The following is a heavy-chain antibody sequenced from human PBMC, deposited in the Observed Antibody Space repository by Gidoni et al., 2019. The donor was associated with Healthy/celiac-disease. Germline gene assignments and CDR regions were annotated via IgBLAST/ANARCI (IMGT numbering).Heavy chain of an antibody. CDR1: GGSISSSSYY. CDR3: VGGTGDY. D-gene: IGHD2-8*02. CDR2: IYYSGST. Sequence: HLQLQESGPGLVKPSETLSLTCTVSGGSISSSSYYWGWIRQPPGKGLEWIGSIYYSGSTYSSPSLNSRVTISVDTSKNQFSLKLSSVTAADTAVYYCVGGTGDYWGQGTLVTVSS. V-gene: IGHV4-39*01. J-gene: IGHJ4*02.